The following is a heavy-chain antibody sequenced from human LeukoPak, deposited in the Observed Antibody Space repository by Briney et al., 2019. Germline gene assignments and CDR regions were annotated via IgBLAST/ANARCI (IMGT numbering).Heavy chain of an antibody. CDR3: ARDGYSGNDGL. CDR1: GYSISSGYH. Sequence: SETLSLTCTVSGYSISSGYHWGWIRQPPGKGLEWIGSIYHSGSTYYNPSLKSRVTISVDTSKNQFSLKLRSVTAADTAVYYCARDGYSGNDGLWGQGSLVTVSS. V-gene: IGHV4-38-2*02. D-gene: IGHD5-12*01. J-gene: IGHJ4*02. CDR2: IYHSGST.